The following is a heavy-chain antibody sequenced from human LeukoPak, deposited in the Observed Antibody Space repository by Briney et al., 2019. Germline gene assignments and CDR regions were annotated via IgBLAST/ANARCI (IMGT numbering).Heavy chain of an antibody. D-gene: IGHD2-15*01. CDR2: IWYDESSK. CDR1: GFTFSSYG. Sequence: GRSLRLSCAASGFTFSSYGMHWVRQAPGKGLEWVAVIWYDESSKYYADSVKGRFTISRDNSKNTLYLEMSSLRVEDTAVYYCARYCGGGNCYTGVDQWGQGTLVTVSS. V-gene: IGHV3-33*01. CDR3: ARYCGGGNCYTGVDQ. J-gene: IGHJ4*02.